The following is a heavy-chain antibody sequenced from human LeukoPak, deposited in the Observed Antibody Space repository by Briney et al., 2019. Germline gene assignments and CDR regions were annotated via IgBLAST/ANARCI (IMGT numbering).Heavy chain of an antibody. CDR3: VKDHTGEQDK. Sequence: QPGGSLRLSCAASGFTFSSYWMHWVRQAPGKGLVWVSRINSDGSSTSYADSVKGRFTISRDNARNTLYLQMNSLRVEDTAMYYCVKDHTGEQDKWGQGTLVTVSS. CDR1: GFTFSSYW. CDR2: INSDGSST. D-gene: IGHD1-1*01. J-gene: IGHJ4*02. V-gene: IGHV3-74*01.